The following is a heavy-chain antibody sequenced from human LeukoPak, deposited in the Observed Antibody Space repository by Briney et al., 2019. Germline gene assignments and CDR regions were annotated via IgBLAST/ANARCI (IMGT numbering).Heavy chain of an antibody. V-gene: IGHV4-34*01. D-gene: IGHD2-2*01. Sequence: SETLSLTCAVYGGSFSGYYWSWIRQPPGKGLEWIGEINHSASTNYNPSLKSRVTISVDTSKNQFSLKLSSVTAADTAVYYCARAIRDIVVVPVPRGNAFDIWGQGTMVTVSS. J-gene: IGHJ3*02. CDR1: GGSFSGYY. CDR3: ARAIRDIVVVPVPRGNAFDI. CDR2: INHSAST.